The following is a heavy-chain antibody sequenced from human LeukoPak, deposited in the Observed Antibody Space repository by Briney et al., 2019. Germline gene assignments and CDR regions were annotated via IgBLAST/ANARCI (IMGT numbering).Heavy chain of an antibody. D-gene: IGHD3-22*01. J-gene: IGHJ4*02. CDR1: DGSFSSNTYY. Sequence: SETLSLTCTVSDGSFSSNTYYWGWIRQPPGKGLEWIGSIYYSGSTYYNPSRKSPVTISVDTSKNQFSLKLSSVTAADTAVYYCARDPYYYDSSDYRDYWGQGTLVTVSS. CDR2: IYYSGST. CDR3: ARDPYYYDSSDYRDY. V-gene: IGHV4-39*02.